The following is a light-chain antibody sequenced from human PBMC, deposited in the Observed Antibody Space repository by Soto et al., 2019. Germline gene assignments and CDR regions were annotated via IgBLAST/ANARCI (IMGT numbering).Light chain of an antibody. CDR3: QQYYSTPLT. CDR2: GGS. V-gene: IGKV1-27*01. Sequence: DIQMTQSPSSLSASVGDRVTITCRASVGISNFVAWYQQKPGKVPELLIYGGSSLQSGVPSRFSGRGSGTDFTLTISSLQAEDVAVYYCQQYYSTPLTFGGGTKVEIK. CDR1: VGISNF. J-gene: IGKJ4*01.